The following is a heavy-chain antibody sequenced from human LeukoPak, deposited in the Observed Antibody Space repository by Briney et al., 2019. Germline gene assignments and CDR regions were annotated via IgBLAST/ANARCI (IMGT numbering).Heavy chain of an antibody. CDR2: IYYSGST. D-gene: IGHD3-10*01. CDR3: AQGRGNY. V-gene: IGHV4-59*08. CDR1: GGSISSYY. Sequence: SETLSLTCTVSGGSISSYYWSWIRQPPGKGLEWIGYIYYSGSTNYNPSLKSRVTISVDTSKNQFSLKLSSVTAADTAVYYCAQGRGNYWGQGTLVTVSS. J-gene: IGHJ4*02.